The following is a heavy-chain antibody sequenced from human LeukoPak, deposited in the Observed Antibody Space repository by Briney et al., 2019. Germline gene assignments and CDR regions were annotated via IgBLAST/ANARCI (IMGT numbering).Heavy chain of an antibody. J-gene: IGHJ6*03. CDR3: ASMPSTEIYYFYYMDV. CDR1: RFTFSSYT. Sequence: GRSLRLSCADSRFTFSSYTMNWVPQAPGKGLEWVSGISANAVSTYYADSVKGRFTISRDNPKNTLYLHMDRLGTEGTAVYLCASMPSTEIYYFYYMDVWGKGTTVTVSS. V-gene: IGHV3-23*01. D-gene: IGHD2-2*01. CDR2: ISANAVST.